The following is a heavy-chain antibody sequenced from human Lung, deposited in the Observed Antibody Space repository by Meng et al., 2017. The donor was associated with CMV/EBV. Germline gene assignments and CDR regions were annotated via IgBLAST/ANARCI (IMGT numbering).Heavy chain of an antibody. V-gene: IGHV1-2*02. CDR2: INANSGGT. Sequence: ASXXVSXKTSGYSFIGYYLHWVRQAPGQGLEWMGWINANSGGTNYAQKFQGRVTMTRDTAIGTAYMSLSRLRSDDTAVYYCARGSYYYDSSGPFDPGGQGSXVTVSS. J-gene: IGHJ5*02. CDR3: ARGSYYYDSSGPFDP. D-gene: IGHD3-22*01. CDR1: GYSFIGYY.